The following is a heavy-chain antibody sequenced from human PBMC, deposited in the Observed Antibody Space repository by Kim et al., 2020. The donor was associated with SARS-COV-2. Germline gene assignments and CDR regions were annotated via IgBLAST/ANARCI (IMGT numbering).Heavy chain of an antibody. CDR2: ISSSSSYI. D-gene: IGHD3-22*01. V-gene: IGHV3-21*01. CDR3: ARDPRSGYLYYYYYGMDV. CDR1: GFTFSSYS. J-gene: IGHJ6*02. Sequence: GGSLRLSCAASGFTFSSYSMNWVRQAPGKGLEWVSSISSSSSYIYYADSVKGRFTISRDNAKNSLYLQMNSLRAEDTAVYYCARDPRSGYLYYYYYGMDVWGQGTTVTVSS.